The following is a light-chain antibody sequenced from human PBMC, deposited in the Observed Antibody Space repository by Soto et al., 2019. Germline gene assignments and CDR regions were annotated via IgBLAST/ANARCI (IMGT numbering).Light chain of an antibody. CDR1: QSVGSS. V-gene: IGKV3-15*01. J-gene: IGKJ5*01. Sequence: EIVMTQSPATLSVSPGERATLSCRASQSVGSSLAWYQQEPGQAPRLLIYGASTRATGIPARFGGSGSGTEFTLTISSLQSEDFAVYFCQQYKNWPPITFGQGTRLEIK. CDR3: QQYKNWPPIT. CDR2: GAS.